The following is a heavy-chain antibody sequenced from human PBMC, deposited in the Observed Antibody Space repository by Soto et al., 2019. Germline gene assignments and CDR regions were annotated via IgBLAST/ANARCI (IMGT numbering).Heavy chain of an antibody. CDR3: ARRYSSAFDI. Sequence: SETLSLTCTVSGGSISSYYWSWIRQPPGRGLEWIGYIYYSGSTNYNPSLKSRVTISVDTSKNQFSLKLSSVTAADTAVYYCARRYSSAFDIWGQGTMVTV. D-gene: IGHD6-13*01. V-gene: IGHV4-59*08. J-gene: IGHJ3*02. CDR1: GGSISSYY. CDR2: IYYSGST.